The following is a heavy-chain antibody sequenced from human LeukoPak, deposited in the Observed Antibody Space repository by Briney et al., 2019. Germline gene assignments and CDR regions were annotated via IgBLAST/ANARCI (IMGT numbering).Heavy chain of an antibody. CDR2: ISAYNGNT. CDR1: GYTFTGYY. D-gene: IGHD3-16*01. V-gene: IGHV1-18*04. Sequence: ASVKVSCKASGYTFTGYYMHWVRQAPGQGLEWMGWISAYNGNTNYAQKLQGRVTMTTDTSTSTAYMELRSLRSDDTAVYYCARDLRLGYYYYGMDVWGQGTTVTVSS. CDR3: ARDLRLGYYYYGMDV. J-gene: IGHJ6*02.